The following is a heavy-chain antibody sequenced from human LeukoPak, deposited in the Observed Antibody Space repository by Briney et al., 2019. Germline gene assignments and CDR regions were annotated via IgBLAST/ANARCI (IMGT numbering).Heavy chain of an antibody. CDR3: ARDRYCSGGSCYYYYYYMDV. CDR2: IYYSGST. CDR1: GGSISSYY. Sequence: SETLSLTCPVSGGSISSYYWSWIRQPPGKGLEWIAYIYYSGSTNYNPSLKSRVTISVDTSKNQFSLKLSSVTAADTAVYYCARDRYCSGGSCYYYYYYMDVWGKGTTVTISS. J-gene: IGHJ6*03. D-gene: IGHD2-15*01. V-gene: IGHV4-59*12.